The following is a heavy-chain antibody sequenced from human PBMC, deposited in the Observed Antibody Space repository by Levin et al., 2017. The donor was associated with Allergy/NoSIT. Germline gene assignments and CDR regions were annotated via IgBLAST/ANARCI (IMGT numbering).Heavy chain of an antibody. CDR2: LWYDGSIE. CDR3: ARDSQMGFDDY. D-gene: IGHD3-9*01. CDR1: GFSFSNHA. Sequence: QSGGSLRLSCVASGFSFSNHAVHWVRQAPGKGLEWVAILWYDGSIEDYGDSVKGRFTASRDNSKNTVYLQLNSLRAEDTAVYYCARDSQMGFDDYWGQGTLVTVSS. J-gene: IGHJ4*02. V-gene: IGHV3-33*01.